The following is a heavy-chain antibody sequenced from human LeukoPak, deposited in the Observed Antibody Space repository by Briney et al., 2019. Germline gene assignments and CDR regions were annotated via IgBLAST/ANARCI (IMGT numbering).Heavy chain of an antibody. CDR3: ARPAVAGIFGAFDI. CDR1: GYNFNTYW. V-gene: IGHV5-51*01. J-gene: IGHJ3*02. Sequence: GESLKISCKGSGYNFNTYWVAWVRQMPGKGLEWMGIIHPADSDIKYSPSFQGQVTISADKSISTAYLQWSSLKASDTAMYYCARPAVAGIFGAFDIWGQGTMVTVSS. CDR2: IHPADSDI. D-gene: IGHD6-19*01.